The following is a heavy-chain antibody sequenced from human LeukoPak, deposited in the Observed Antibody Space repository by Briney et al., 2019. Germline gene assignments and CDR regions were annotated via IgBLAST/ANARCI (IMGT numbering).Heavy chain of an antibody. D-gene: IGHD2/OR15-2a*01. CDR3: TNDPFPSETISSYS. CDR2: ISDTGGRT. J-gene: IGHJ4*02. CDR1: GFTWSRHA. V-gene: IGHV3-23*01. Sequence: GGSLRLSCAASGFTWSRHAMSWFREAPGKGLEGVSSISDTGGRTDYADSEGGGFNISRDRSKNTLYMQMNSLRAEEPADYYCTNDPFPSETISSYSWGQGTLFTVSS.